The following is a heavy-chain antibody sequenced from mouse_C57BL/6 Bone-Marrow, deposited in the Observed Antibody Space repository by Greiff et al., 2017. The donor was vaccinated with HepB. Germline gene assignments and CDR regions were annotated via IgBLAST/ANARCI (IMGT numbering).Heavy chain of an antibody. V-gene: IGHV5-2*01. CDR3: ARHQLVAY. D-gene: IGHD4-1*02. CDR2: INSDGGST. Sequence: EVHLVESGAGLVQPGASLKVSWKSNEYAFPSYNMSWVRKTPEKRLELVAAINSDGGSTYYPDTMKRRFIISRDNTNKTLYLQMSSLRSEDTALYYCARHQLVAYWGQGTLVTVSA. J-gene: IGHJ3*01. CDR1: EYAFPSYN.